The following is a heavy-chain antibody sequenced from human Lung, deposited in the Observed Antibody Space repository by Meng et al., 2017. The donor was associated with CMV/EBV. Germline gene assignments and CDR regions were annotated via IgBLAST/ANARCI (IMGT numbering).Heavy chain of an antibody. J-gene: IGHJ4*02. CDR3: AKDDPVFHY. V-gene: IGHV3-30*02. CDR1: GFTFRSYG. Sequence: GQGGGVGGGVGQPGGSLGLSGEASGFTFRSYGMHWVRQAPGKGPEWVAFIRNDEIDKYSGDSVKGRFTISRDTSKNTVDLQMNSLRTEDTAVYYCAKDDPVFHYWGQGTLVTVSS. CDR2: IRNDEIDK.